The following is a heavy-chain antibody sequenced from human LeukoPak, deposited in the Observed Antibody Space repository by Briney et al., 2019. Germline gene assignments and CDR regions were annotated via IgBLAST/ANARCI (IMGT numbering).Heavy chain of an antibody. CDR3: AKDRRFGFGVVIFGRRAFDI. Sequence: PGGPLRLSCAASGFTFSSYAMSWVRQAPGKGLEWVSAISGSGGSTYYADSVKGRFTISRDNSKNTLYLRMNSLRAEDTAVYYCAKDRRFGFGVVIFGRRAFDIWGQGTMVTVSS. J-gene: IGHJ3*02. V-gene: IGHV3-23*01. CDR1: GFTFSSYA. CDR2: ISGSGGST. D-gene: IGHD3-3*01.